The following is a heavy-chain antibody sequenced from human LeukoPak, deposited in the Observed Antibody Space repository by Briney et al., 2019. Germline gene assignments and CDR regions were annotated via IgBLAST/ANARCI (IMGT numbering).Heavy chain of an antibody. CDR2: ISGYTGNT. CDR1: GYTFSSYG. CDR3: ARDFLQFDSSEKYYEDTFDV. V-gene: IGHV1-18*03. J-gene: IGHJ3*01. D-gene: IGHD3-22*01. Sequence: ASVKVSYKASGYTFSSYGISWVRQAPGQGLEWMGWISGYTGNTNYAQKLQGRVTMTTDASTTAASMELRSLRSDDMAVYYCARDFLQFDSSEKYYEDTFDVWGQGTMVTVSS.